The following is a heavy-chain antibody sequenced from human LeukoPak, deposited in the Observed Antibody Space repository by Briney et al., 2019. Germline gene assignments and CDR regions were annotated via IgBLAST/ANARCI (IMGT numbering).Heavy chain of an antibody. CDR1: GFTFSNNW. J-gene: IGHJ6*03. Sequence: GGSLRLSCTAYGFTFSNNWMEWVGHAQGKGLVWVSRINTDGRNTIYEGSVKGTLTTSTDNATDPPCLRRNRLRAADTAMSYCARSLDDVWSGYYIANYRDVWGKGTPVTVSS. CDR2: INTDGRNT. CDR3: ARSLDDVWSGYYIANYRDV. V-gene: IGHV3-74*01. D-gene: IGHD3-3*01.